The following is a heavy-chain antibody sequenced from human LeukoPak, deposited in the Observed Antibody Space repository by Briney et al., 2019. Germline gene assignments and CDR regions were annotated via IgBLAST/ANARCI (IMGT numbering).Heavy chain of an antibody. Sequence: GESLKISCKGSGYSFTYWIGWVRQMPGKGLEWVGIIYSGDSHTKYSPSFQGRVSISADKSISTAYLQWSSLEASDTAMYYCASARHGDYVWDYWGQGTLVTVSS. CDR3: ASARHGDYVWDY. D-gene: IGHD4-17*01. CDR1: GYSFTYW. CDR2: IYSGDSHT. V-gene: IGHV5-51*01. J-gene: IGHJ4*02.